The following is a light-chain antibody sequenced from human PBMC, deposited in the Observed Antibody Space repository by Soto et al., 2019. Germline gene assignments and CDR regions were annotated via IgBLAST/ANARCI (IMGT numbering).Light chain of an antibody. Sequence: EIGLTTSPGTLSLSPGERATLSCRASQSVGSSLSWYQQKPGQAPRLLFYGASNRATAIPDRFSGSGFGTDFTLTITRLEPEDFAVYYCQQYGDSPQTFGPGTKVDIK. CDR1: QSVGSS. CDR2: GAS. V-gene: IGKV3-20*01. J-gene: IGKJ1*01. CDR3: QQYGDSPQT.